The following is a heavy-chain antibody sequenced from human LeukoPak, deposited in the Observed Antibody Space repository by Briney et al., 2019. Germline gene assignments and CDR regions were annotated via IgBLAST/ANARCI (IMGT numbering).Heavy chain of an antibody. V-gene: IGHV1-69*04. CDR1: GGTFSSYA. CDR3: AREYYYDSSGYGDY. CDR2: IIPILGIA. D-gene: IGHD3-22*01. Sequence: ASVKVSCKASGGTFSSYAISWVRQAPGQGLEWMGRIIPILGIANYAQKFQGRVTITADKSTSTAYMELSSLGSEDTAVYYCAREYYYDSSGYGDYWGQGTLVTVSS. J-gene: IGHJ4*02.